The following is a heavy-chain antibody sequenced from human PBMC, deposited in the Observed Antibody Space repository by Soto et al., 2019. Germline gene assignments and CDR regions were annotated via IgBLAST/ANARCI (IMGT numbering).Heavy chain of an antibody. CDR2: IYYRGNA. D-gene: IGHD3-9*01. CDR1: DDSINSDKFY. V-gene: IGHV4-39*01. CDR3: ARLEGLATISYYFDF. J-gene: IGHJ4*02. Sequence: HLQLQESGPGLVKPSETLSLMCSVSDDSINSDKFYWGWIRQPPGKGLEWIGSIYYRGNAYYNPSPHTRVTISLDKSKSQFSLKLNYVTAADSAVYFCARLEGLATISYYFDFWGPGALVTVSS.